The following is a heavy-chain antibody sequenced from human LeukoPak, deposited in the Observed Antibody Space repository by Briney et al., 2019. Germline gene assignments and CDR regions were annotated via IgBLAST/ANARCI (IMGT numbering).Heavy chain of an antibody. CDR2: ISSSGSTI. J-gene: IGHJ4*02. CDR1: GFTFSSYE. V-gene: IGHV3-48*03. CDR3: ARDVAVAGTSALGY. D-gene: IGHD6-19*01. Sequence: GGSLRLSCAASGFTFSSYEMNWVRQAPGKGLEWVSYISSSGSTIYYADSVKGRLTISRDNAKNSLYLQMNSLRAEDTVVYYCARDVAVAGTSALGYWGQGTLVTVSS.